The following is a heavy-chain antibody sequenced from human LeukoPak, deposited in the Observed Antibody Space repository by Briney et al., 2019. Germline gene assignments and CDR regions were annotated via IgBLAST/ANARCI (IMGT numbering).Heavy chain of an antibody. V-gene: IGHV3-30-3*01. CDR1: GFTFSSYA. J-gene: IGHJ4*02. Sequence: GGSLRLSCVVSGFTFSSYAMHWVRQAPGKGLEWVAVISYDGSNKYYADSVKGRFTISRDNSKNTLYLQMNSLRAEDTAVYYCARAGDISAAAGNYFDYWGQGTLVTVSS. CDR3: ARAGDISAAAGNYFDY. CDR2: ISYDGSNK. D-gene: IGHD6-13*01.